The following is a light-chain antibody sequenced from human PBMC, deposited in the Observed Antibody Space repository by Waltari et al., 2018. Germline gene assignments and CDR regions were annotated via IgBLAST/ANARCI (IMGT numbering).Light chain of an antibody. Sequence: EIVLTQSPGTLSLSPGEGATLSCRASQSVSSSYLALYQQKPGQAPRLLIYAASSRATGIPDRFSGSGSGTDFTLTISRLEPEDFAVYYCQHYGYSLWTFGQGTKVEIK. CDR3: QHYGYSLWT. CDR2: AAS. CDR1: QSVSSSY. V-gene: IGKV3-20*01. J-gene: IGKJ1*01.